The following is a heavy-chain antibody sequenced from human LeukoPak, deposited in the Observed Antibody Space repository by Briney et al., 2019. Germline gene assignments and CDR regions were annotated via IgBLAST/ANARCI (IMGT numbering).Heavy chain of an antibody. CDR3: ARSQYYYDSSCYYPPDYYYYYGMDV. CDR2: ISYDGSNK. V-gene: IGHV3-30*04. J-gene: IGHJ6*02. D-gene: IGHD3-22*01. CDR1: GFTFSSYA. Sequence: GGSLRLSCAASGFTFSSYAMHWVRQAPGKGLEWVAVISYDGSNKYYADSVKSRFTITRDNSKNTLYLQIDSLRAEDTAVYYCARSQYYYDSSCYYPPDYYYYYGMDVWGQGTTVTVSS.